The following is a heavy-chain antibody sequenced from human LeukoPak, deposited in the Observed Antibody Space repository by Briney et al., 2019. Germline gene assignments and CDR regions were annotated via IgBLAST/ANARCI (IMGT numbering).Heavy chain of an antibody. CDR1: GFTFSSYS. V-gene: IGHV3-21*01. CDR3: AGHYGSGSASFYGMDV. Sequence: GGSLRLSCAASGFTFSSYSMNWVRQAPGKGLEWVSSISSSSSYIYYADSVKGRFTISRDNAKNSLYLQMNSLRAEDTVVYYCAGHYGSGSASFYGMDVWVQGTTVTVSS. J-gene: IGHJ6*02. CDR2: ISSSSSYI. D-gene: IGHD3-10*01.